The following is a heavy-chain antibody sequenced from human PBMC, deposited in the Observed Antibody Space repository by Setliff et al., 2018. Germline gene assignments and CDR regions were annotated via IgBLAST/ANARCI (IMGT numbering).Heavy chain of an antibody. CDR3: ARDRYYNSWSGTSITAPHDAFDI. D-gene: IGHD3-3*01. CDR2: INPNAGNI. V-gene: IGHV1-2*02. CDR1: GYTFTAYY. J-gene: IGHJ3*02. Sequence: GASVKVSCKASGYTFTAYYIHWVRQAPGQGLEWMGWINPNAGNINYIQKFQGRVTMTRDTSISTAYMEVSSLRSEDTAVYYCARDRYYNSWSGTSITAPHDAFDIWGQGTMVTVSS.